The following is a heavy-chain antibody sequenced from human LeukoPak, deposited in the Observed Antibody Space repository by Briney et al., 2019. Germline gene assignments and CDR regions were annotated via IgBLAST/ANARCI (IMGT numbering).Heavy chain of an antibody. V-gene: IGHV3-48*03. J-gene: IGHJ5*01. Sequence: PGGSLGLSCAASGFTFSSYEMSWVRQAPGKGLEWVSYISSSGTTIYYADSVKGRFTISRDNAKNSLYLQMNSLRAEDTAFYYCARERLGVYDRRWFDSWGQGTLVTVSS. CDR1: GFTFSSYE. D-gene: IGHD3-22*01. CDR3: ARERLGVYDRRWFDS. CDR2: ISSSGTTI.